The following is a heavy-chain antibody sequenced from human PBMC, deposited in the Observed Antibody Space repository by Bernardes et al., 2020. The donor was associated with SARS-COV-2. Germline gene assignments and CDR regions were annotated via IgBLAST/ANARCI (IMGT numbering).Heavy chain of an antibody. CDR2: ISWDGDE. Sequence: SGPTLVKPTQTLTLTCTFSGFSLSTSSVSVGWVRQPPGKALEWLALISWDGDERYSPSLKSRLSITKDTSKNEVVLSMTNVDPVDTATYFCTHSVRMINYYGSGSYQYYNYGMDVWGQGTTVIVSS. CDR3: THSVRMINYYGSGSYQYYNYGMDV. CDR1: GFSLSTSSVS. J-gene: IGHJ6*02. D-gene: IGHD3-10*01. V-gene: IGHV2-5*02.